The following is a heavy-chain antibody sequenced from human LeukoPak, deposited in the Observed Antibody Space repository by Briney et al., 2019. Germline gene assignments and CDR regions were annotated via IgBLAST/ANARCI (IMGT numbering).Heavy chain of an antibody. V-gene: IGHV1-3*01. Sequence: ASVKVSCKASGYTFTSYAMHWVRQAPGQRLEWMGWINAGNGNTKYSQKFQGRVTITRDTSASTAYMELSSLRSEDTAVYYCARGSFEVYALFDYWGQGTLVTVSS. CDR3: ARGSFEVYALFDY. J-gene: IGHJ4*02. CDR1: GYTFTSYA. D-gene: IGHD2-8*01. CDR2: INAGNGNT.